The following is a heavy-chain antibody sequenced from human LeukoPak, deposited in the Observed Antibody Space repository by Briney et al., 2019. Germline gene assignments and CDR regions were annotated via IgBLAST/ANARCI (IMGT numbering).Heavy chain of an antibody. V-gene: IGHV3-33*08. CDR2: IWEDGTNI. CDR1: GFTFSIYG. J-gene: IGHJ4*02. Sequence: GTSLRLSCAASGFTFSIYGVHWVRQAPGKGLEWVAAIWEDGTNIHYADSVKGRFTISRDNSKNTLYLQMSSLRDEDTALYYCARVGYNSGWYEYWGQGTLVTVSS. CDR3: ARVGYNSGWYEY. D-gene: IGHD6-19*01.